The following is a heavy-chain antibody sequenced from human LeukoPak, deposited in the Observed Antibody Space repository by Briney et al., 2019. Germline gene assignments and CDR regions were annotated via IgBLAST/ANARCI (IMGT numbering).Heavy chain of an antibody. CDR1: GFTFRNHG. J-gene: IGHJ6*02. CDR3: ARVSTVGYYYYGMDV. V-gene: IGHV3-30*03. CDR2: IYYDGSNK. D-gene: IGHD4-23*01. Sequence: GGSLRLSCAASGFTFRNHGMHWVRQAPGKGLEWVAVIYYDGSNKYYADSVKGRFTISRDNSKNTLYLQMNSLRAEDTAVYYCARVSTVGYYYYGMDVWGQGTTVTVSS.